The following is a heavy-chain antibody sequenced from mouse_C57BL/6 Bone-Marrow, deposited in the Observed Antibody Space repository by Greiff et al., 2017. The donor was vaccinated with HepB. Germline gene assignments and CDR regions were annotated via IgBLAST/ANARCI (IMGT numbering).Heavy chain of an antibody. CDR1: GYSITSGYY. J-gene: IGHJ3*01. CDR2: ISYDGSN. D-gene: IGHD1-1*02. CDR3: ARGDYPLGPWFAY. V-gene: IGHV3-6*01. Sequence: SGPGLVKPSQSLSLTCSVTGYSITSGYYWNWIRQFPGNKLEWMGYISYDGSNNYNPSLKNRISITRDTSKNQFFLKLNSVTTEDTATYYCARGDYPLGPWFAYWGQGTLVTVSA.